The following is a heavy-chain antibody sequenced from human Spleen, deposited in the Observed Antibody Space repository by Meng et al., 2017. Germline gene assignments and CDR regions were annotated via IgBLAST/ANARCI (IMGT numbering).Heavy chain of an antibody. V-gene: IGHV4-34*01. D-gene: IGHD3-10*02. Sequence: SETLSLTCAVYGGSFSAYYWTWIRQPPGRGLEWIGEIDHIGSTNYNPSLKSRVTISVDTSKNQFSLKLSSVTAADTAVYFCARGVLSERYYVVFTMSAFDIWGQGTMVTVSS. J-gene: IGHJ3*02. CDR1: GGSFSAYY. CDR3: ARGVLSERYYVVFTMSAFDI. CDR2: IDHIGST.